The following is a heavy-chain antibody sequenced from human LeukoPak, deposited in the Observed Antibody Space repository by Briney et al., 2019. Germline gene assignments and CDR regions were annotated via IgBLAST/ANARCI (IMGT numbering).Heavy chain of an antibody. V-gene: IGHV4-31*03. CDR3: ARDSSGYCSSTSCYGVNIGFDY. CDR1: GGSISSGGYY. CDR2: IYYSGST. D-gene: IGHD2-2*03. Sequence: SQTLSLTCTVSGGSISSGGYYWSWIRQHPGKGLEWIVYIYYSGSTYYNPSLKSRITITVNTYKNQFSLKLSSVTAADTAVYYCARDSSGYCSSTSCYGVNIGFDYWGQGTLVTVSS. J-gene: IGHJ4*02.